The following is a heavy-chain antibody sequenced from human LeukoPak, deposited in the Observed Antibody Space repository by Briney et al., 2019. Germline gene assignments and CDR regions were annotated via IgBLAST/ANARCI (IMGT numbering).Heavy chain of an antibody. Sequence: PGGSLRLSCAASGFTFNSYSMNWVRQAPGKGLEWVSSISGSNSYIYYADSMKGRFTISRDNARNSLYLQMNNLRVEDTAIYYCARDYAGGWIDYWGQGIMVTVSS. D-gene: IGHD3-10*02. CDR2: ISGSNSYI. CDR1: GFTFNSYS. J-gene: IGHJ4*02. CDR3: ARDYAGGWIDY. V-gene: IGHV3-21*06.